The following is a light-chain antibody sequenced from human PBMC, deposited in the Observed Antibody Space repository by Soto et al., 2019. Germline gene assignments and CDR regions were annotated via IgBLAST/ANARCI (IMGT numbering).Light chain of an antibody. J-gene: IGKJ2*01. CDR2: KAS. CDR3: QQYISFPHT. Sequence: DIQMTQSPSTLSASVGDRVTITCRASQNIISWLAWYQQKPGKAPKLLTYKASSLESGVPSRFSGSGSGTEFTLTINSPQPDDFATYYCQQYISFPHTFGQGTKLEIK. CDR1: QNIISW. V-gene: IGKV1-5*03.